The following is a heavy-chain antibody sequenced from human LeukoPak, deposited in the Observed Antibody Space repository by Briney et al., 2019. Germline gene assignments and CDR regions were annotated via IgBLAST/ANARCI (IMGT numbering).Heavy chain of an antibody. CDR3: ARGSGYAYYYFDY. CDR1: GFTVSSYS. Sequence: GGSLRLSCAASGFTVSSYSMNWVRQAPGEGLEWVSSISSSSSYIYYADSVKGRFTISRDNAENSLYLQMNSLRAEDTAVYYCARGSGYAYYYFDYWGQGTLVTVSS. D-gene: IGHD5-12*01. J-gene: IGHJ4*02. V-gene: IGHV3-21*01. CDR2: ISSSSSYI.